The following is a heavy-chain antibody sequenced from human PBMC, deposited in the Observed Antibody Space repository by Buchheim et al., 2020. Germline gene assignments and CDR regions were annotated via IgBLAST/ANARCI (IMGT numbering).Heavy chain of an antibody. V-gene: IGHV3-21*01. CDR3: ARTTRRGLMTCSYFDY. D-gene: IGHD2-8*01. J-gene: IGHJ4*02. Sequence: EVQLVESGGGLVKPGGSLRLSCAASGFTFISYSMNWVRQAPGKGLEWVSSISSSSSYIYYADSVKGRFTFPRDNAKNSLNLQMNSLRAEDTAVYYCARTTRRGLMTCSYFDYWGQGTL. CDR1: GFTFISYS. CDR2: ISSSSSYI.